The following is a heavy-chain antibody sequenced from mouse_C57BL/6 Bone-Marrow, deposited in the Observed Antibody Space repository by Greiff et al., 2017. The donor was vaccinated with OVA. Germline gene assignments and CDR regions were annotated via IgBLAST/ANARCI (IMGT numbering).Heavy chain of an antibody. CDR2: IYPSDSET. CDR1: GYTFTSYW. V-gene: IGHV1-61*01. CDR3: ARGFGEDY. Sequence: VKLQQPGAELVRPGSSVKLSCKASGYTFTSYWMDWVKQRPGQGLEWIGNIYPSDSETHYNQKFKDKATLTVDKSSSTAYMQLSSLTSEDSAVYYCARGFGEDYWGQGTTLTVSS. J-gene: IGHJ2*01.